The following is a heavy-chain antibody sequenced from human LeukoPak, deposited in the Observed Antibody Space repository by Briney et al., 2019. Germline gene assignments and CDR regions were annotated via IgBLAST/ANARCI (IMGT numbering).Heavy chain of an antibody. J-gene: IGHJ3*02. CDR2: INPNSGGT. Sequence: ASVKVSCKASGYTFTGYYMHWVRQAPGQRLEWMGWINPNSGGTNYAQKFQGRVTMTRDTSISTAYMELGRLRSDDTAVYYCARIMGYYDSSGYYALRAFDIWGQGTMVTVSS. CDR1: GYTFTGYY. V-gene: IGHV1-2*02. CDR3: ARIMGYYDSSGYYALRAFDI. D-gene: IGHD3-22*01.